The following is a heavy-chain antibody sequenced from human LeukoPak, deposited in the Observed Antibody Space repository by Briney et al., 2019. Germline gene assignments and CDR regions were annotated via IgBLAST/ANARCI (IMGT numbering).Heavy chain of an antibody. J-gene: IGHJ6*03. V-gene: IGHV1-8*03. CDR3: ARVPLQMDYMDV. CDR1: GYTFTSYD. D-gene: IGHD5-24*01. CDR2: MNPNSGNT. Sequence: ASVKVSCKASGYTFTSYDINWVRQATGQGLEWMGWMNPNSGNTGYAQKFQGRVTITRNTSISTAYMELSSLRSEDTAVYYCARVPLQMDYMDVWGKGTTVTVSS.